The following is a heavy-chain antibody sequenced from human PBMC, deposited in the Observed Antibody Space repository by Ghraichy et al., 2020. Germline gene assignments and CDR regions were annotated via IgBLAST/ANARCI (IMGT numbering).Heavy chain of an antibody. J-gene: IGHJ3*02. CDR1: GFSFRSYW. CDR3: GRGGPDNSNYAVDI. D-gene: IGHD4-11*01. Sequence: GSLRLSLTCAASGFSFRSYWMTWVRQAPGKGLEWVANIKIDETEKYYVGSVKGRFTISRDNAKNSLYLQMNSLRAEDTALYYCGRGGPDNSNYAVDIWGQGTMVTVSS. CDR2: IKIDETEK. V-gene: IGHV3-7*03.